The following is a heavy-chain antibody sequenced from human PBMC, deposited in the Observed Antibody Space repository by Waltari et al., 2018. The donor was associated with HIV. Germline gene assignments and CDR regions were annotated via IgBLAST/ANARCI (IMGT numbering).Heavy chain of an antibody. CDR3: ARRGGNPLWFGEPKLDP. CDR2: INHSGIT. J-gene: IGHJ5*02. V-gene: IGHV4-34*01. Sequence: QVQLPQWGAGLLTPSETLSLTCAVYGGCFSGYYWSWLRQPPGKGLGWIGEINHSGITNYNPSLKSRVTISVDTSKNQFSLKLSSVTAADTAVYYCARRGGNPLWFGEPKLDPWGQGTLVTVSS. D-gene: IGHD3-10*01. CDR1: GGCFSGYY.